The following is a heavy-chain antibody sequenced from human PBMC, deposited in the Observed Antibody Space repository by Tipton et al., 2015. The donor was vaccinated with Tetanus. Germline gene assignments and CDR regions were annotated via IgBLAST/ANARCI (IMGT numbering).Heavy chain of an antibody. CDR3: GYSSGWHYGMDV. CDR1: GGTFSSYA. CDR2: IIPIFGTA. V-gene: IGHV1-69*12. J-gene: IGHJ6*02. Sequence: VQLVQSGAGVKKPGSSVKVSCKASGGTFSSYAISWVRQAPGQGLEWMGGIIPIFGTANYAQKFQGRVTITADESTSPAYMELSSLRSEDTAVYYCGYSSGWHYGMDVWGQGTTVTVSS. D-gene: IGHD6-19*01.